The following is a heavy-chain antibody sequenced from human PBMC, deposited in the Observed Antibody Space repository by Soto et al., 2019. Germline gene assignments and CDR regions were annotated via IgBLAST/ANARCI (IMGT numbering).Heavy chain of an antibody. D-gene: IGHD2-2*01. J-gene: IGHJ4*02. CDR3: ARDLSYSTRGRNLDY. CDR1: GFTFSSYW. V-gene: IGHV3-74*01. Sequence: EVQLVESGGGLVQPGGSLRLSCAASGFTFSSYWMHWVRQAPGKGLVWVSRMKSDGSSTSYADSVKGRFTISRDNAKNTLFRQMNSLRAEDTAVYSCARDLSYSTRGRNLDYWGQGTLVTVSS. CDR2: MKSDGSST.